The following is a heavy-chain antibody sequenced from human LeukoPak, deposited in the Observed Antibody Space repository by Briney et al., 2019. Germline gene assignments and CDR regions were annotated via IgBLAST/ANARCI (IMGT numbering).Heavy chain of an antibody. V-gene: IGHV1-46*03. D-gene: IGHD6-19*01. J-gene: IGHJ4*02. CDR3: AFGYSSGWPQFDY. CDR1: GYTFTSYY. Sequence: ASVKVSCKASGYTFTSYYMHWVRQAPGQGLEWMGIINPSGGRTSYAQKFQGRVTMTRDTTTSTVYMELSSLRSEDTAVYYCAFGYSSGWPQFDYWGQGTLVTVSS. CDR2: INPSGGRT.